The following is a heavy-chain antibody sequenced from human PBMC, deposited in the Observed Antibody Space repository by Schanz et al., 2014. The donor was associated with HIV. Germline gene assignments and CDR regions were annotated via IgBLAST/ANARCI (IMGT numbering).Heavy chain of an antibody. V-gene: IGHV3-30*03. CDR2: ISYDGSNK. CDR3: ARDVINYDFWSGYYT. Sequence: QVQLVESGGGVVQPGRSLRLSCAASGFTFSSYGLHWVRQAPGKGLEWVAVISYDGSNKYYADSVKGRFTISRDNSKNTLYLQMNSLRVEDTAVYFCARDVINYDFWSGYYTWGQGTRVTVSS. CDR1: GFTFSSYG. J-gene: IGHJ5*02. D-gene: IGHD3-3*01.